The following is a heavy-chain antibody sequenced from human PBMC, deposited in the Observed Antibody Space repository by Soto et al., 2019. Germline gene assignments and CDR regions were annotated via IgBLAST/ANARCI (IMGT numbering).Heavy chain of an antibody. Sequence: QLQLQVSGSGLVKPSQTLSLTCAVSGGSISSGGYSWSWIRQPPGKGLEWIGYIYHSGSTYYNPSLKSRVTISVDRSKNQFSLKLSSVTAADTAVYYCARGMTTVTTLDYWGQGTLVTVSS. J-gene: IGHJ4*02. D-gene: IGHD4-4*01. CDR1: GGSISSGGYS. V-gene: IGHV4-30-2*01. CDR3: ARGMTTVTTLDY. CDR2: IYHSGST.